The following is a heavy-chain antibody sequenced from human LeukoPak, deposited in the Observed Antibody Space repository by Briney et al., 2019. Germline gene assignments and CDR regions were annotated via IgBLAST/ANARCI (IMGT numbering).Heavy chain of an antibody. CDR2: ISNNGGYT. D-gene: IGHD2-15*01. V-gene: IGHV3-23*01. CDR3: AKQLGYCSDGSCYFPY. CDR1: GFTFSSSA. Sequence: GGSLRLSCAASGFTFSSSAMSWVRQAPGKGLEWVSAISNNGGYTYYADSVQGRFTISRDDSKSTLCLQMNSLRVEDTAVYYCAKQLGYCSDGSCYFPYWGQGTLVTVSS. J-gene: IGHJ4*02.